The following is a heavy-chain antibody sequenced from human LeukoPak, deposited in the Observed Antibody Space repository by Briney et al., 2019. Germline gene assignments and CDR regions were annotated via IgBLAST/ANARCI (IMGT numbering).Heavy chain of an antibody. J-gene: IGHJ4*02. D-gene: IGHD3-10*01. Sequence: GGSLRLSCAASGFTFDDYGMSWVRQAPGKGLEWVSGINWNGGSTGYADSVKGRFTISRDDAKNSLYLQMNSLRAEDTALYHCARAGYYYGSGSFGVWGQGTLVTVSS. CDR2: INWNGGST. CDR3: ARAGYYYGSGSFGV. V-gene: IGHV3-20*01. CDR1: GFTFDDYG.